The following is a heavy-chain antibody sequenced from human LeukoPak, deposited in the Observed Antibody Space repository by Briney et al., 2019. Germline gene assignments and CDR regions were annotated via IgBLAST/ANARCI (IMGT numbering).Heavy chain of an antibody. CDR1: GFTFSSYG. CDR2: IWYDGSNK. V-gene: IGHV3-33*01. CDR3: ARSRVEAIGALDI. D-gene: IGHD1-26*01. J-gene: IGHJ3*02. Sequence: GGSLRLSCAASGFTFSSYGMHWVRQAPGKGLEWVAVIWYDGSNKYYADSVKGRFTISRDNSKNTLYLQMNSLRVEDTALYYCARSRVEAIGALDIWGQGTMVTVSS.